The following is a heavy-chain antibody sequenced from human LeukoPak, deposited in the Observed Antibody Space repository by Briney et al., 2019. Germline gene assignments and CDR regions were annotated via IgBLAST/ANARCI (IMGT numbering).Heavy chain of an antibody. CDR2: ISDTGGRT. Sequence: GGSLRLSCAVSGITLTNYGMTWVRQAPGKGLEWVAGISDTGGRTNYADSVKGRFTISRDNPKNTLYLQMNSLRAEDTAVYICAKRGVVIRVILVGFHKEAYYFDSWGQGALVTVSS. V-gene: IGHV3-23*01. CDR3: AKRGVVIRVILVGFHKEAYYFDS. J-gene: IGHJ4*02. CDR1: GITLTNYG. D-gene: IGHD3-22*01.